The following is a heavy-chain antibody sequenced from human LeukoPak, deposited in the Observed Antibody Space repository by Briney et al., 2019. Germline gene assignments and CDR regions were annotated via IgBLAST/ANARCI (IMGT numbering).Heavy chain of an antibody. Sequence: SETLSLTCTVSGGSISSYYWTWIRQPAGKGLEWIGRIYSSGSTNYNPSLKSRVTMSVDTSQNQVSLRLSSVTAADTAVYYCARDRLSTSTYDAFDIWGQGTMVTVSS. CDR3: ARDRLSTSTYDAFDI. J-gene: IGHJ3*02. CDR2: IYSSGST. V-gene: IGHV4-4*07. CDR1: GGSISSYY. D-gene: IGHD2-2*01.